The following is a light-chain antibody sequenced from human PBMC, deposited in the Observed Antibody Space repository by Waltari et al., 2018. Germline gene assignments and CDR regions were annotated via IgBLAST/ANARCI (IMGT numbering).Light chain of an antibody. V-gene: IGKV3D-15*03. CDR1: QSVNRN. Sequence: DIAMTQSPATLSLSPGERATLSCRASQSVNRNLAWYQQKPGQPPRLRIYGVSSRATGIPDRFTGSGSGMEFTLIISILEPEDVGIYHCQQSIQWPYTFGQGTKVEIK. CDR3: QQSIQWPYT. CDR2: GVS. J-gene: IGKJ2*01.